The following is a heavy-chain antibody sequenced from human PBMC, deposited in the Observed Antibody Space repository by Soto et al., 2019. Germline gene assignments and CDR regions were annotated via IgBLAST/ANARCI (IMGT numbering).Heavy chain of an antibody. Sequence: EVQLVESGGGSVQPGGSLRLSCVASGITFSGYWMHWVRQVPGKGLVWVARVDSDGSGTSYADSVKGRFTISRDNAKNTLYLQSNSLRVDDTAVYYCATVFEHWGQGIPVTVSS. J-gene: IGHJ4*02. V-gene: IGHV3-74*01. CDR2: VDSDGSGT. CDR1: GITFSGYW. CDR3: ATVFEH.